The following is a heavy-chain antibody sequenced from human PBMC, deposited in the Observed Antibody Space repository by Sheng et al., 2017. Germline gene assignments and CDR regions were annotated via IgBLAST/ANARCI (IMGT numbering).Heavy chain of an antibody. CDR3: ARGGRAWYCTITSCDYYYGMDV. Sequence: EVQLVESGGGLVQPGGSLRLSCAASASFSSFEMNWVRQTPGRGLEWLSYIGPSGRPIYYADSVKGRFSISRDNSNNTLHLQMSSLRAEDTAVYYCARGGRAWYCTITSCDYYYGMDVWGQGTTVTVSS. D-gene: IGHD2-2*01. CDR2: IGPSGRPI. CDR1: ASFSSFE. J-gene: IGHJ6*02. V-gene: IGHV3-48*03.